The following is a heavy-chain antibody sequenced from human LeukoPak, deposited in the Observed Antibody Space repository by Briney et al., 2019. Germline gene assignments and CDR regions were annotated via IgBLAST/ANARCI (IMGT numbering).Heavy chain of an antibody. CDR1: GGSISSSSYY. Sequence: SETLSLTCTVSGGSISSSSYYWGWIRQPPGKGLEWIGSIYYSGSTFYNPSPKSRVTISVDTSKNQFSLKLSSVTAADTAVYYCARLTIQLWLHDAFDIWGQGTMVTVSS. D-gene: IGHD5-18*01. CDR3: ARLTIQLWLHDAFDI. CDR2: IYYSGST. J-gene: IGHJ3*02. V-gene: IGHV4-39*01.